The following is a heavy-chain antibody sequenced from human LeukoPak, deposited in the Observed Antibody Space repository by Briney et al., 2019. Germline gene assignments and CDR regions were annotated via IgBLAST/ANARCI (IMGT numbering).Heavy chain of an antibody. CDR1: GFTFDDYA. J-gene: IGHJ4*02. V-gene: IGHV3-9*01. CDR2: ISWNSGSI. Sequence: GGSLRLSCAASGFTFDDYAMHWVRQAPGKGLEWVSGISWNSGSIGYADSVKGRFTISRDNAKTSLYLQMNSLRAEDTALYYCAKDKPPYYYGSGSYFDYWGQGTLVTVSS. CDR3: AKDKPPYYYGSGSYFDY. D-gene: IGHD3-10*01.